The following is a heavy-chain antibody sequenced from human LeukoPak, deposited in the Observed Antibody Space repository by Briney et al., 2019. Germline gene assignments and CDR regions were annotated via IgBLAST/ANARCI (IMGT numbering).Heavy chain of an antibody. Sequence: ASVKVSCKASGYTFTGYDIHWVRQAPGQGLQWMGWSNPNTGATNYAQEFQGRVSMTRDTSIATAHMELSGLRSDDTAVYYCARDHYGSGTYSRDCWGQGTLVTVSS. J-gene: IGHJ4*02. CDR1: GYTFTGYD. D-gene: IGHD3-10*01. V-gene: IGHV1-2*02. CDR3: ARDHYGSGTYSRDC. CDR2: SNPNTGAT.